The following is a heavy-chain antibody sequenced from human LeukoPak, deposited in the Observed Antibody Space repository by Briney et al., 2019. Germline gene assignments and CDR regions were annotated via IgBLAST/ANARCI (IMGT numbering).Heavy chain of an antibody. V-gene: IGHV3-23*01. D-gene: IGHD5-18*01. CDR2: ISGSGSTT. CDR3: AKGIGYRKGAFDI. J-gene: IGHJ3*02. CDR1: GFTFKNYA. Sequence: GGSLTLSCAASGFTFKNYAMSWVRQAPGKGLEWVSAISGSGSTTCYEDSVKGRFTISRDNSKNTLYLQMKSVRAEDTALYYCAKGIGYRKGAFDIWGQGTMVTVSS.